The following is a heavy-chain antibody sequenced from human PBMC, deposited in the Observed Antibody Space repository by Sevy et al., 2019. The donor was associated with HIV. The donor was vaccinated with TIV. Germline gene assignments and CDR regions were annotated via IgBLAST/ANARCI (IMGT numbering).Heavy chain of an antibody. CDR1: GFTFNTHG. Sequence: GGSLRLSCAASGFTFNTHGMHWVRQAPGKGLEWVAVISYDGSNEYYADSVKGRFTISRDNSKNTLYLPMNGLRAEDTAVYSCAKGIAVIGSRGYYGMDVWGQGTTVTVSS. CDR2: ISYDGSNE. V-gene: IGHV3-30*18. J-gene: IGHJ6*02. D-gene: IGHD6-19*01. CDR3: AKGIAVIGSRGYYGMDV.